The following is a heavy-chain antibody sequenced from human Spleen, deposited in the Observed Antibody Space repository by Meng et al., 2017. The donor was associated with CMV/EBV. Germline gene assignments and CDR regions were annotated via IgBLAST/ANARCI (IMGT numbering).Heavy chain of an antibody. V-gene: IGHV3-30*02. J-gene: IGHJ6*02. CDR2: IGYDGSNK. Sequence: GESLKISCAASGFSFSSYGMHWVRQAPGKGLQWVAFIGYDGSNKHYIDSVKGRFSISRDNSKNTLYLQMDSLGAEDTAVYYCAKIGSFTYYYYGMDVWGQGTTVTVSS. CDR1: GFSFSSYG. D-gene: IGHD1-26*01. CDR3: AKIGSFTYYYYGMDV.